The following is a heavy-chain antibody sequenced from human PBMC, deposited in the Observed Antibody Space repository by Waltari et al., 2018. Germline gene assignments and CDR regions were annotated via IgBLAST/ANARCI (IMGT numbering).Heavy chain of an antibody. J-gene: IGHJ4*02. V-gene: IGHV3-74*01. CDR1: GFTFNSYW. CDR2: ISTDGSST. CDR3: ARGWQSIDY. Sequence: EVQLVESGGGLVQPGGSLRLSCAAAGFTFNSYWMHWVRQAPGKGLVWVSRISTDGSSTDYADSMKGRFTISRDNAKNTLYLQLNSLRAEDTAVYYCARGWQSIDYWGQGTLVTVSS.